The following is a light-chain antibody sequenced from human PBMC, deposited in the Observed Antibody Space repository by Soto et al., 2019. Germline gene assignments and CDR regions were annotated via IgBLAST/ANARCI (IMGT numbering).Light chain of an antibody. CDR1: QGVASRS. V-gene: IGKV3-20*01. CDR2: DAS. Sequence: EIVLTQSPGTLSLSPGERATLSCRASQGVASRSLAWHQQKPGQAPRLLIYDASTRATGIPDRFSGSGSGTDFTLTISRLEPEDFAVYYCQQYGSSLRTFGQGTKVEIK. CDR3: QQYGSSLRT. J-gene: IGKJ1*01.